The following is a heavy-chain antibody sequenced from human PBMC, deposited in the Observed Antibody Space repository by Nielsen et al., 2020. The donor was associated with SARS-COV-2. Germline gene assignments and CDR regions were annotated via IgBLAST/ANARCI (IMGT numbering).Heavy chain of an antibody. J-gene: IGHJ6*02. Sequence: GGSLRLSCAASGFKFSSYDMHWVRQATGKGLEWVSSIDSSGYTYYEGSVKGRLTVSRENAKNSLYLQMNSLRAGDTAVYYCARLPHGYDYGRYYYYGMDVWGQGTTVTVSS. CDR2: IDSSGYT. D-gene: IGHD4/OR15-4a*01. CDR1: GFKFSSYD. CDR3: ARLPHGYDYGRYYYYGMDV. V-gene: IGHV3-13*04.